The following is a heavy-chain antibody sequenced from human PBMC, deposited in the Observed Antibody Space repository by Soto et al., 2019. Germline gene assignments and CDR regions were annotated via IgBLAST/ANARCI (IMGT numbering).Heavy chain of an antibody. Sequence: QVQLLESGPELVKPSGTLSLTCGVSGGSISSSNWWSWVRQPPGTGLEWIGEINHSGSTNCNPSLTRRVTISVDKSKSEFSLHLSQVSAADTAVYYCARARRLTTRGYYYFAMDVWGQGTTVTVSS. J-gene: IGHJ6*02. CDR3: ARARRLTTRGYYYFAMDV. D-gene: IGHD4-17*01. V-gene: IGHV4-4*02. CDR2: INHSGST. CDR1: GGSISSSNW.